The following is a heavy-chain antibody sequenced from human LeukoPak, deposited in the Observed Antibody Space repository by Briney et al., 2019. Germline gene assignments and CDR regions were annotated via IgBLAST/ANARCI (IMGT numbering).Heavy chain of an antibody. CDR3: AKEGQYSSSWYLGY. J-gene: IGHJ4*02. D-gene: IGHD6-13*01. CDR2: INTNTGNP. Sequence: ASVKVSCKASGYTFTTYAMSWVRQAPGQGLGWMGWINTNTGNPTYAQGFTGRFVFSLDTSVSTAYLQISSLKAEDTAVYYCAKEGQYSSSWYLGYWGQGTLVTVSS. CDR1: GYTFTTYA. V-gene: IGHV7-4-1*02.